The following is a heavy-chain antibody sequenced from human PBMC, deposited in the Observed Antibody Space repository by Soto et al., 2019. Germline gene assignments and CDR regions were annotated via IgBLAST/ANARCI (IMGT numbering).Heavy chain of an antibody. CDR3: AREGGSYDSGGYLIRGAFDI. Sequence: SETLSLTCSVSGDSISRIDYYWTWIRQHPEKGLEWIGNIYFRGNTYYSPSLESRLTISVDTSRNQFSLKLTSVTAADTAVYYCAREGGSYDSGGYLIRGAFDIWGQGTMVTVSS. J-gene: IGHJ3*02. V-gene: IGHV4-31*03. D-gene: IGHD3-22*01. CDR2: IYFRGNT. CDR1: GDSISRIDYY.